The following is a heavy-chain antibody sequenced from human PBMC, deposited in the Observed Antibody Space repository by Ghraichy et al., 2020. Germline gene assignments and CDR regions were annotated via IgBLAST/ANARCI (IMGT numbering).Heavy chain of an antibody. V-gene: IGHV3-66*01. CDR1: GFTVSSNY. CDR2: IYSGGST. J-gene: IGHJ6*03. D-gene: IGHD3-10*01. Sequence: GGSLRLSCAASGFTVSSNYMSWVRQAPGKGLEWVSVIYSGGSTYYADSVKGRFTISRDNSKNTLYLQMNSLRAEDTAVYYCARDSRGLKPYYYYYMDVWGKGTTVTVSS. CDR3: ARDSRGLKPYYYYYMDV.